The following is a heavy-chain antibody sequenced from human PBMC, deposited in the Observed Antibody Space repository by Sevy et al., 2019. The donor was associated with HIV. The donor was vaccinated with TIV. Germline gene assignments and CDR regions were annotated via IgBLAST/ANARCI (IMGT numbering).Heavy chain of an antibody. CDR2: IQYSGTT. J-gene: IGHJ4*02. V-gene: IGHV4-59*13. CDR3: ARGFAIEGIYFDF. Sequence: SETLSLSCSFSGDFISTYYWTWIRQAPGKGVDWIGSIQYSGTTNYNPSLKSRVTISIDTSKNQFSLNLSSVTAADTALYFCARGFAIEGIYFDFWGQGILVTVSS. D-gene: IGHD1-26*01. CDR1: GDFISTYY.